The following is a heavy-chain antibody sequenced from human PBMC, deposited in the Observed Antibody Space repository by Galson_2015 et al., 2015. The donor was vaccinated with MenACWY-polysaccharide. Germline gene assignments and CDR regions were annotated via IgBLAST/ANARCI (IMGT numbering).Heavy chain of an antibody. CDR3: SRYCSGIRCYSGLDS. Sequence: SLRLSCAASGFTFSTYFMTWVRQAPGKGLEWVSTVTSSGDATYYADSVKGRFTISRDNSRNTLYLQMNSLRAEDTAVYYCSRYCSGIRCYSGLDSRGQGTLVTVSS. D-gene: IGHD2-15*01. CDR1: GFTFSTYF. CDR2: VTSSGDAT. V-gene: IGHV3-23*01. J-gene: IGHJ4*02.